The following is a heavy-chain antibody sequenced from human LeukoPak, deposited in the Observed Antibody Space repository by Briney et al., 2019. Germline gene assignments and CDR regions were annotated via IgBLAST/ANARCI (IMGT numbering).Heavy chain of an antibody. Sequence: GGSLRLSCAASGFTFSSNWMTWVRQPPGKGLEWVANIKQDGSEQYYVDSVKGRFTISRDNAKNSLFLQMSSLRADDTAVYYCARDYYGSSRHAFDIWGQGTMVTVSA. J-gene: IGHJ3*02. V-gene: IGHV3-7*01. D-gene: IGHD6-13*01. CDR2: IKQDGSEQ. CDR3: ARDYYGSSRHAFDI. CDR1: GFTFSSNW.